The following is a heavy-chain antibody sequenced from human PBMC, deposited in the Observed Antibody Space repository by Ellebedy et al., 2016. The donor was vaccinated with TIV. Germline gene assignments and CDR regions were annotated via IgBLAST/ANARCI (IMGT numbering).Heavy chain of an antibody. CDR3: ARDQFGYTD. D-gene: IGHD5-24*01. CDR2: INPSGGST. V-gene: IGHV1-46*01. CDR1: GGTFSSYA. J-gene: IGHJ4*02. Sequence: ASVKVSXXASGGTFSSYAISWVRQATGQGLEWMGIINPSGGSTSYAQKFQGRVTMTTDTSTSTAYMELRSLRSDDTAVYYCARDQFGYTDWGQGTLVTVSS.